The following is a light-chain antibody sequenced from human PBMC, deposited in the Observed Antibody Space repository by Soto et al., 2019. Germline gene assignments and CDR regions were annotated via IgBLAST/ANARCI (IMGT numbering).Light chain of an antibody. CDR1: QSVRTY. Sequence: EIVLTQSPATLSLSPGERATLSCRAVQSVRTYLAWYQQKPGRAPRLLIYDVSSRATGIPARFSGSGSGTEFTLTISSLEPEDFAVYYCQQRSNWPVTFGQGTRVEIK. CDR2: DVS. CDR3: QQRSNWPVT. V-gene: IGKV3-11*01. J-gene: IGKJ1*01.